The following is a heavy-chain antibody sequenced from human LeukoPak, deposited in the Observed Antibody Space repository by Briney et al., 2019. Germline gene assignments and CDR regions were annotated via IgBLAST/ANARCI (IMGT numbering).Heavy chain of an antibody. CDR1: GYTFTSYD. V-gene: IGHV1-8*01. Sequence: ASVKVSCKASGYTFTSYDINWVRQAPGQGLEWMGWMNPKSGNTGYAQKFQGRVTMTRDTSISTAYMELGNLRSEDTAVYYCARVTGSIDYWGQGTLVTVSS. CDR3: ARVTGSIDY. J-gene: IGHJ4*02. CDR2: MNPKSGNT. D-gene: IGHD1-26*01.